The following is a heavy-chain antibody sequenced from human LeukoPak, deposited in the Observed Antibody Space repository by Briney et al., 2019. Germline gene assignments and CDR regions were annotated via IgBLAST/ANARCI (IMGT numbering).Heavy chain of an antibody. CDR2: ISPSGAST. CDR3: ARVDDYVGGSLL. V-gene: IGHV1-46*02. Sequence: ASVKVSCKASGYTFNGYYVHWVRQAPGQGLEWMGIISPSGASTSYAQKFQGRVTMTRDMSTSTVYMELRSLRSDDTAVYYCARVDDYVGGSLLWGQGTLVTVSS. D-gene: IGHD3-16*01. J-gene: IGHJ4*02. CDR1: GYTFNGYY.